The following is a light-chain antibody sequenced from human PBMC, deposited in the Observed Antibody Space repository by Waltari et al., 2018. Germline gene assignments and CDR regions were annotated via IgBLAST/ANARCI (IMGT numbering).Light chain of an antibody. CDR1: GSDIGGYDY. CDR2: AVT. Sequence: QPDLTQPRSVSGSPGQSVTISCTGTGSDIGGYDYVSWYQQHPGKAPKLIVFAVTERASGVPAGFSGSKSGNTASLTISGLQADDEADYYCFSYAQSFPFVFGSGTKVTVL. V-gene: IGLV2-11*01. CDR3: FSYAQSFPFV. J-gene: IGLJ1*01.